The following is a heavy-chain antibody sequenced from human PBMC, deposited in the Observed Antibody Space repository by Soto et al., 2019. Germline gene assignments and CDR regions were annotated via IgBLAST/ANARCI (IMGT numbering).Heavy chain of an antibody. CDR3: ARIKWGLDYYNGMDV. V-gene: IGHV1-2*02. CDR2: INPKTAAT. CDR1: GYSVSDYF. Sequence: ASVNVSCKASGYSVSDYFIQWVRQAPGQGLEWVAWINPKTAATNYAKKFQGRVSLTWDTSFSTAYMEVTRLRPDDTAVYYCARIKWGLDYYNGMDVWGQGTTVTSP. J-gene: IGHJ6*02. D-gene: IGHD1-26*01.